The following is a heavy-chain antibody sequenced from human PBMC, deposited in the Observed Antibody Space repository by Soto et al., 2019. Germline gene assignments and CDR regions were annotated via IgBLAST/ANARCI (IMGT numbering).Heavy chain of an antibody. CDR3: ATSGTMVYGDSTRPHFDY. D-gene: IGHD4-17*01. V-gene: IGHV3-15*07. CDR2: IKGKTDGGTT. J-gene: IGHJ4*02. CDR1: GFIFSNAW. Sequence: PGGSLRLSCAVSGFIFSNAWMNWVRQTPGKGLEWVGRIKGKTDGGTTDYAEFVKGRFTISGDDSKNTLSLQMNSLETEDTAVYYCATSGTMVYGDSTRPHFDYWGQGTLVTVSS.